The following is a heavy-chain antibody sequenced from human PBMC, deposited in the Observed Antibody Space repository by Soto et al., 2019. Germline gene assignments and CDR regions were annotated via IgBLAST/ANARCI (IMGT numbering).Heavy chain of an antibody. CDR1: GFTFSNYA. Sequence: AGGSLRLSCAASGFTFSNYAMNWVRQAPGKGLEWVASIIGSSDSTFYADSVKGRFSISRDNSLNTLYLQMNSLRAEDTALYFCARGGREWLTPFEYWGQGTPVTVSS. CDR3: ARGGREWLTPFEY. D-gene: IGHD6-19*01. V-gene: IGHV3-23*01. J-gene: IGHJ4*02. CDR2: IIGSSDST.